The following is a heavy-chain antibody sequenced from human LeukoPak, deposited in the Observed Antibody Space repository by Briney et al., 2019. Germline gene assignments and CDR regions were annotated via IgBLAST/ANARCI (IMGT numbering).Heavy chain of an antibody. CDR3: ARACSTSIAALDFDY. CDR1: GYTFTSYY. J-gene: IGHJ4*02. Sequence: GALVNVSCKASGYTFTSYYMHWVRQAPGQGLEWMGIINPSGGSTSYAQKFQGRVTMTRDTSTSTVYMELSSLRSEDTAVYYCARACSTSIAALDFDYWGQGTLVTVSS. V-gene: IGHV1-46*01. D-gene: IGHD6-6*01. CDR2: INPSGGST.